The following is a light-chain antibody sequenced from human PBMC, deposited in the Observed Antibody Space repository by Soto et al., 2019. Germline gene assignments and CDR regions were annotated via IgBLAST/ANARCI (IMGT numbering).Light chain of an antibody. J-gene: IGKJ1*01. CDR2: GAS. Sequence: EIVMPQSPSTLSLWSGERVTLSCRASQSVRSNLAWYQQKPGQAPRLLIYGASTRATGIPARFSGSGSGTEFTLTISSLQSEDFAVYYCQQYNNWPPWTFGQGT. CDR3: QQYNNWPPWT. CDR1: QSVRSN. V-gene: IGKV3-15*01.